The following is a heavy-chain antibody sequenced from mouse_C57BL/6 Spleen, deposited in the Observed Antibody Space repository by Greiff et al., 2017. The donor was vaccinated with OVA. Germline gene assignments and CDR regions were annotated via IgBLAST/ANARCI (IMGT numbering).Heavy chain of an antibody. CDR1: GYAFTNYL. CDR2: INPGSGGT. V-gene: IGHV1-54*01. Sequence: QVHVKQSGAELVRPGTSVKVSCKASGYAFTNYLIEWVKQRPGQGLEWIGVINPGSGGTNYNEKFKGKATLTADKSSSTAYMQLSSLTSEDSAVYFCARRKYYDYDGSAMDYWGQGTSVTVSS. J-gene: IGHJ4*01. CDR3: ARRKYYDYDGSAMDY. D-gene: IGHD2-4*01.